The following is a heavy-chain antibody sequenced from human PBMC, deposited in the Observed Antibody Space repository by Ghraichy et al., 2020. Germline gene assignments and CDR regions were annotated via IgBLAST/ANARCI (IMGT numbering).Heavy chain of an antibody. V-gene: IGHV3-23*01. CDR3: ANPYGSGTYYAFDI. J-gene: IGHJ3*02. CDR1: GFTFGSYA. D-gene: IGHD3-10*01. CDR2: INPSGTTT. Sequence: GGSLRLSCAASGFTFGSYAMSWVRQTPGKGLDCVSAINPSGTTTYYAGSVKGRFTISRDNSKHMLYLQMTSLRADDTALYFCANPYGSGTYYAFDIWGQGTMRSVAS.